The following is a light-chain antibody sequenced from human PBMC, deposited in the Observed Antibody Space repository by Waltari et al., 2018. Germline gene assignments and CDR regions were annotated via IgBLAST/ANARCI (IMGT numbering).Light chain of an antibody. CDR1: SGHSSYI. V-gene: IGLV4-60*03. Sequence: QPVLTQSSSASASLGSSVKLTCTLSSGHSSYIIAWHQQQPGKPPRYLMKLEGSGSYNKGSGVPDRFSGSSSGADRYLTISNLQSEDEADYYCETWDSNLWVFGGGTKLTVL. CDR2: LEGSGSY. CDR3: ETWDSNLWV. J-gene: IGLJ3*02.